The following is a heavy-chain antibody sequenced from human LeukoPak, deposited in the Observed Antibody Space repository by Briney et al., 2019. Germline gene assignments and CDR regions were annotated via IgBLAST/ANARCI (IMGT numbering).Heavy chain of an antibody. D-gene: IGHD2-2*01. V-gene: IGHV3-23*01. Sequence: GGSLRLSCAASGFTFSSYAMSWVRQAPGKGLEGVSAISFSGDGTYYTDSVKGRFTISRGSSKNTLYLQMNSLRAEDTAVYYCARGPPVVPAGTSAYWGQGTLVTVSS. CDR1: GFTFSSYA. J-gene: IGHJ4*02. CDR3: ARGPPVVPAGTSAY. CDR2: ISFSGDGT.